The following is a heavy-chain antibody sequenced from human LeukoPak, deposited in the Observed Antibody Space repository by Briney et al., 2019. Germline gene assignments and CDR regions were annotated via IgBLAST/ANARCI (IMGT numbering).Heavy chain of an antibody. V-gene: IGHV3-23*01. CDR3: AKDCVYYYDSSGPYYFDY. J-gene: IGHJ4*02. CDR2: ISGSGGKT. D-gene: IGHD3-22*01. Sequence: GGTLRLSCSASGFPFNIYAMNWVRQAPGKGLEWVSGISGSGGKTYYADSVKGRFTISRDNSKNTLYLQMDSLRAEDTAVYYYAKDCVYYYDSSGPYYFDYWGQGTLVTVSS. CDR1: GFPFNIYA.